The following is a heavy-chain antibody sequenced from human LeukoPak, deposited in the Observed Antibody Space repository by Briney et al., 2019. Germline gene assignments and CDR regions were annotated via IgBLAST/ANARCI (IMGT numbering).Heavy chain of an antibody. V-gene: IGHV4-30-4*01. CDR3: AREPESYCSSTSCYDDGVNWFDP. CDR1: GGSISSGDYY. Sequence: SETLSLTCTVSGGSISSGDYYWSWIRQPPGKGLEWIGYIYTSGSTNYNPSLKSRVTISVDTSKNQFSLKLSSVTAADTAVYYCAREPESYCSSTSCYDDGVNWFDPWGQGTLVTVSS. J-gene: IGHJ5*02. CDR2: IYTSGST. D-gene: IGHD2-2*01.